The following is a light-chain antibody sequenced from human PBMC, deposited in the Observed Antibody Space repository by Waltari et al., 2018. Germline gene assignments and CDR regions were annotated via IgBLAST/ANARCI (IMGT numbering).Light chain of an antibody. V-gene: IGKV3-15*01. CDR1: QSVSSN. CDR3: QQYNNWPPWT. Sequence: EIVMTQSPATLSVSPGERATLPCRASQSVSSNLAWYQQKPGQAPRLLLSGASTRATGIPARFSGSGSGTELTLTISSLQSEDFAVYYCQQYNNWPPWTFGQGTKVEIK. J-gene: IGKJ1*01. CDR2: GAS.